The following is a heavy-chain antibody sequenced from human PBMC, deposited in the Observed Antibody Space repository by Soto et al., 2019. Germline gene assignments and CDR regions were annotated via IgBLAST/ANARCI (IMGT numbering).Heavy chain of an antibody. CDR3: ARTHSGSYYSVFNY. J-gene: IGHJ4*02. CDR2: IYRSGTT. D-gene: IGHD1-26*01. Sequence: SETLSLTCVVSNFSISSGYYWGWIRQSPGKGLEWIASIYRSGTTSYNPSLKSRVTISVDPSKNQFSLMLTAVTAADTAVYYCARTHSGSYYSVFNYWGRGSLATVSS. CDR1: NFSISSGYY. V-gene: IGHV4-38-2*01.